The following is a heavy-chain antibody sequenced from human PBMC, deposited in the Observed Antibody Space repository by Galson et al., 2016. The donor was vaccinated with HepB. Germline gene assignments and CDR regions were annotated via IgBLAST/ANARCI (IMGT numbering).Heavy chain of an antibody. D-gene: IGHD1-7*01. J-gene: IGHJ4*02. Sequence: SVKVSCKASGFSFTNYAFHWVRQASGQGPQWLGWINARNGEAKYSQVFQDRVTISRDTSATTVYMEVTSLTSEGTAVYYCAREGPIIGTLNYWGQGTLVTVTS. CDR3: AREGPIIGTLNY. CDR1: GFSFTNYA. V-gene: IGHV1-3*03. CDR2: INARNGEA.